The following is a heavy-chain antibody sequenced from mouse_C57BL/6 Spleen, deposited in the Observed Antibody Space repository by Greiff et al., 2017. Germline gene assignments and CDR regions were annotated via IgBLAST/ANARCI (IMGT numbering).Heavy chain of an antibody. Sequence: VQLQQPGAELVKPGASVKLSCKASGYTFTSYWMQWVKQRPGQGLEWIGEIDPSDSYTNYNQKFKGKATLTVDTSSSTAYMQLSSLTSEDSAVYCCAGCGIRDYWGQGTTLTVSS. J-gene: IGHJ2*01. V-gene: IGHV1-50*01. CDR1: GYTFTSYW. CDR3: AGCGIRDY. CDR2: IDPSDSYT. D-gene: IGHD1-1*02.